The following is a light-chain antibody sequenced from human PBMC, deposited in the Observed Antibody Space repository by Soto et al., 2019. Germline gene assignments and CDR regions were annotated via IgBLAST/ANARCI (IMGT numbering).Light chain of an antibody. J-gene: IGKJ1*01. CDR3: LQYGSSPRT. Sequence: EIVLTQSPGTLSLSPGERATLSCRASQSVTSNYLAWYQQKPVQAPRLLIYGASSRATGIPDRFSGSGSEADFTLTISRLEPEDFAVYYCLQYGSSPRTFGQGTKVEIK. CDR2: GAS. V-gene: IGKV3-20*01. CDR1: QSVTSNY.